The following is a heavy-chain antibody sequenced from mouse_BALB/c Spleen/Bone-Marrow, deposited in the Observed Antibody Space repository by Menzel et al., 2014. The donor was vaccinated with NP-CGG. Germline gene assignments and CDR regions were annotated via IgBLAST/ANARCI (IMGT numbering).Heavy chain of an antibody. J-gene: IGHJ2*02. Sequence: QVQLQQSGAEVVKPGASVKVSCKASGYTFTNYWMQWVKRRPGQGLVWIGEIEPSDSYTNYNQDFKGKATLTVDKSSSTAYMQLSSLTSEDSAVYYCARGRTTVVSDYWGQGTSLTVSS. V-gene: IGHV1-69*02. D-gene: IGHD1-1*01. CDR1: GYTFTNYW. CDR3: ARGRTTVVSDY. CDR2: IEPSDSYT.